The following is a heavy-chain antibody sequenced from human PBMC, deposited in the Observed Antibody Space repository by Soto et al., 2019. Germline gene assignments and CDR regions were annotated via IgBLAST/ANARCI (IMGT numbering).Heavy chain of an antibody. V-gene: IGHV4-31*03. D-gene: IGHD5-18*01. CDR1: SVSVSTGGYF. J-gene: IGHJ4*02. CDR3: ARDSSGPGYSYGKFDY. Sequence: SETLSLTCTVASVSVSTGGYFWTWIRQHPGKGLEWIGNIYYSGMTYYNPSLRGRVSISLDPSESQFSLKLNSVTAADTAVYYCARDSSGPGYSYGKFDYWGQGALVTVSS. CDR2: IYYSGMT.